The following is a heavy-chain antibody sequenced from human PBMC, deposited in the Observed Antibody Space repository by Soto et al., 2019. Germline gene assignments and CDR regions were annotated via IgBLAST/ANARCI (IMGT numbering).Heavy chain of an antibody. Sequence: GSLLLTCSASGSSFVNYAMNWVRQAPGKGLEWVSGLSGSGTSTYYADSVKGRFTISRDNSRDTLFLQMNSLTADDTAVYYCEKAPTNGGWFNPFDSWGQGALVTVYS. J-gene: IGHJ4*02. CDR1: GSSFVNYA. CDR3: EKAPTNGGWFNPFDS. V-gene: IGHV3-23*01. CDR2: LSGSGTST. D-gene: IGHD6-19*01.